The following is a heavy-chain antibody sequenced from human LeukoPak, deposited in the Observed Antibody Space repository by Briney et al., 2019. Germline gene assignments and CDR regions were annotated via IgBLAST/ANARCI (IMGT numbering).Heavy chain of an antibody. Sequence: GGSLRLSCAASGFTVSSNYMSWVRQAPGKGLEWVSVIYSGGSTYYADPVKGRFTISRDNSKSTLYLQMNSLRAGDTAVYYCARAPYGDLTRYYYYHMDVWGKGTTVTVSS. V-gene: IGHV3-53*01. D-gene: IGHD4-17*01. J-gene: IGHJ6*03. CDR1: GFTVSSNY. CDR3: ARAPYGDLTRYYYYHMDV. CDR2: IYSGGST.